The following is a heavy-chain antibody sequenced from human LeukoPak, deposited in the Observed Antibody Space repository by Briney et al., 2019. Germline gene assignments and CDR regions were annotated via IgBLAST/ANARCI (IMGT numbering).Heavy chain of an antibody. J-gene: IGHJ5*02. V-gene: IGHV3-23*01. D-gene: IGHD6-13*01. CDR2: ISGSGGST. CDR3: AKDVAAGRFDP. CDR1: GSTFSSYA. Sequence: GGSLRLSCAASGSTFSSYAMSWVRQAPGKGLEWVSAISGSGGSTYYADSVKGRFTISRDNSKSTLYLQMNSLRAEDTAVYYCAKDVAAGRFDPWGQGTLVTVSS.